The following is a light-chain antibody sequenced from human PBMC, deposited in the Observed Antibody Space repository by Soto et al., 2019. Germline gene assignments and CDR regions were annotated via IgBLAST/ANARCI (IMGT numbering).Light chain of an antibody. Sequence: QSALTQPPSASGSPGQSVTISCTGTSSDVGGYNYVSWYQQHPGKAPKVIIYEVSKRPSGVPDRFSGSKSGSTASLGITGFQTGDEADYYCGSWDSSLSAYVFGTGTKLTVL. V-gene: IGLV2-8*01. CDR2: EVS. CDR1: SSDVGGYNY. J-gene: IGLJ1*01. CDR3: GSWDSSLSAYV.